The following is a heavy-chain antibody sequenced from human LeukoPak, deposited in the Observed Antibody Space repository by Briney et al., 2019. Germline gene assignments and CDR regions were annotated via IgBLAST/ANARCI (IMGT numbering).Heavy chain of an antibody. D-gene: IGHD3-22*01. CDR3: ARDLTSRTYYYDSSGFDY. Sequence: GGSLRLSCAASGFTFSSYAMHWVRQAPGKGLEWVAVISYDGSNKYYADSVNGRFTISRDNSKNTLYLQMNSLRAEDKAVYYCARDLTSRTYYYDSSGFDYWGQGTLVTVSS. J-gene: IGHJ4*02. CDR2: ISYDGSNK. CDR1: GFTFSSYA. V-gene: IGHV3-30-3*01.